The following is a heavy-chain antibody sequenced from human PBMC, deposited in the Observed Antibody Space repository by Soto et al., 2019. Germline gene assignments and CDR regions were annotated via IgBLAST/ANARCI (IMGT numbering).Heavy chain of an antibody. V-gene: IGHV3-23*01. CDR3: VKDPVSGGSGGAWFDY. J-gene: IGHJ4*02. D-gene: IGHD2-21*02. Sequence: EVQLLESGGALVQPGGSLRLSCAVSGFPFNDFAMTWVRQAPGKVLEWVSLMSGNGGRTVYADSVKGRFTISRDNSKNTLYLQMNSLRLEDTAVYYCVKDPVSGGSGGAWFDYWGQGTLVTVSS. CDR1: GFPFNDFA. CDR2: MSGNGGRT.